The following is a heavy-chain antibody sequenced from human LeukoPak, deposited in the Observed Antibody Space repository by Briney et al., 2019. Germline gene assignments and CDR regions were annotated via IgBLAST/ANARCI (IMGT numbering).Heavy chain of an antibody. D-gene: IGHD4/OR15-4a*01. CDR3: ARPRGYGAVNWYFDL. CDR2: IYYSGST. V-gene: IGHV4-39*01. Sequence: SETLSLTCTVSGGSISSNNYYWGWIRQPPGKGLEWVGSIYYSGSTYYNPSLKSRVTISVDTSKNQFSLKPSSVTAADTAVYYCARPRGYGAVNWYFDLWGRGTLVTVSS. CDR1: GGSISSNNYY. J-gene: IGHJ2*01.